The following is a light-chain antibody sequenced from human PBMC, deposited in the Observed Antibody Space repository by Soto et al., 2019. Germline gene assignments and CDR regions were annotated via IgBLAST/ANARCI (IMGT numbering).Light chain of an antibody. Sequence: ESVLTQSPDTQSLSPGERATLSCRASQSVSNAFFAWYQQKPGQAPRLLIYGISNRATGIPDRFSGSGSGTDFTLTISRLEPEDFGVYFCQQYSSLPHTFGQGTKLEVK. V-gene: IGKV3-20*01. CDR2: GIS. CDR1: QSVSNAF. CDR3: QQYSSLPHT. J-gene: IGKJ2*01.